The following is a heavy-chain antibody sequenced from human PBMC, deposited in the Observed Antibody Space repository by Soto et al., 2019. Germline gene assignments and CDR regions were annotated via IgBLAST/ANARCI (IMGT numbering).Heavy chain of an antibody. CDR3: AKDQASGQGSFDS. CDR2: ISYDGSNQ. Sequence: WGSLRLSCAASGFTFNIYGMHWVRQAPDKGLEWVALISYDGSNQYYADSVKGRFTISRDNSKNTLFLQMNSLRADDTAVYYCAKDQASGQGSFDSWGQGTLVTVSS. V-gene: IGHV3-30*18. J-gene: IGHJ4*02. CDR1: GFTFNIYG.